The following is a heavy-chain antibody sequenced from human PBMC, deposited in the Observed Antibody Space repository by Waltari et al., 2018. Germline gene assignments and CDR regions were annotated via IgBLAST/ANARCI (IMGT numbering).Heavy chain of an antibody. J-gene: IGHJ5*02. D-gene: IGHD6-13*01. Sequence: QLHLQESGPGLVEPSGTLYLTCSVASVSLNSGYWGWIRQPPGKGLEWLGNIYYSGSTYYSPSLDSRIAISVDTSRNQFFLSLTSVTAADTAVYYCARARCSTSSCLFVSGFDPWGQGILVTVSS. CDR1: SVSLNSGY. CDR3: ARARCSTSSCLFVSGFDP. CDR2: IYYSGST. V-gene: IGHV4-39*01.